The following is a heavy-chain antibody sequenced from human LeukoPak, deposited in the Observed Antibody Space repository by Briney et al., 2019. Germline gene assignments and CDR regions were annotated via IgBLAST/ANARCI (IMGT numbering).Heavy chain of an antibody. J-gene: IGHJ4*02. CDR1: GFTFSSYS. CDR3: ARQNDFWRGYYDY. Sequence: HPGGSLRLSCEASGFTFSSYSMNWVRQAPGKGLEWISYISRSSSTVHYADSVKGRFTISRDNVKNSLHLQLNSLRAEDTAMYYCARQNDFWRGYYDYWGQGILVSVSS. CDR2: ISRSSSTV. V-gene: IGHV3-48*01. D-gene: IGHD3-3*01.